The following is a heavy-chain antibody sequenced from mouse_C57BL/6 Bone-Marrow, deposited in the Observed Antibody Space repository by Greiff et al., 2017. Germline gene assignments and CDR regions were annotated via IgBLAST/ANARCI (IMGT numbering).Heavy chain of an antibody. V-gene: IGHV5-9-1*02. J-gene: IGHJ4*01. D-gene: IGHD2-4*01. CDR2: ISSGGDYI. Sequence: EVQLVESGEGLVKPGGSLKLSCAASGFTFSSYAMSWVRQTPETRLEWVAYISSGGDYIYYADTVQGRFTISRDNARNTLYLQMSSLKSEDTAMYDCTRDNYDGPSYAMDYWGQGTSVTVSS. CDR1: GFTFSSYA. CDR3: TRDNYDGPSYAMDY.